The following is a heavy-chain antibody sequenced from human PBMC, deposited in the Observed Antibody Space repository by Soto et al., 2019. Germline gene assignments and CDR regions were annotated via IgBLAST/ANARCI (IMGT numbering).Heavy chain of an antibody. V-gene: IGHV4-4*02. Sequence: SETLSLTCDVSGGSISSNKWWSWVRQPPGKGLEWIGQIYHSGYTNYNPSLKSRVTISVDKAKSQLSLNLRSVTAADTAMYYCARDFPGQIVREYGMDVWVQGTTVTVSS. D-gene: IGHD6-6*01. J-gene: IGHJ6*02. CDR2: IYHSGYT. CDR1: GGSISSNKW. CDR3: ARDFPGQIVREYGMDV.